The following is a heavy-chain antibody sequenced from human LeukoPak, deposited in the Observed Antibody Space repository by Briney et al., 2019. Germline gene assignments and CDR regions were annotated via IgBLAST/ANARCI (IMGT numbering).Heavy chain of an antibody. CDR2: IVLGAGNT. D-gene: IGHD3-3*01. V-gene: IGHV1-58*02. CDR1: GFTFPNSA. CDR3: AAQRGASLHDFWSTRLFDP. J-gene: IGHJ5*02. Sequence: SAKVSCKASGFTFPNSAMQWVRQARGQRREWIGWIVLGAGNTVYSHKFHDRVTITRDISTNTAYMELDSLGSEDTAVYYCAAQRGASLHDFWSTRLFDPWGQGTLVTVSS.